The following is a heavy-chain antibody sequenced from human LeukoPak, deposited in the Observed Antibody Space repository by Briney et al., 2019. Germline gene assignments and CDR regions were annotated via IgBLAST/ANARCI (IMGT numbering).Heavy chain of an antibody. V-gene: IGHV4-4*09. CDR2: IYTSGST. Sequence: SETLSLTCTVSGGSISSYYWSWIRQPPGKGLEWIGYIYTSGSTNYNPSLKSRVTISVDTSKNQFSLKLSSVTAADTAVYFCARRLYSGYDRVFDYWGQGSLVTVSS. D-gene: IGHD5-12*01. J-gene: IGHJ4*02. CDR3: ARRLYSGYDRVFDY. CDR1: GGSISSYY.